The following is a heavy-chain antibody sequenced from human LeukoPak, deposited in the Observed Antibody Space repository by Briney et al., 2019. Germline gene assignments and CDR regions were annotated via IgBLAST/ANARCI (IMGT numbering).Heavy chain of an antibody. CDR3: AREYSSGWSPNWFDP. J-gene: IGHJ5*02. Sequence: SETLSLTCTVSGDSISSGNYYWSWIRQPPGKGLEWIGYIYHSGSTYYNPSLKSRVTISVDTSKNQFSLNLSSVTAADTAVYYCAREYSSGWSPNWFDPWGQGTLVTVSS. D-gene: IGHD6-19*01. CDR2: IYHSGST. CDR1: GDSISSGNYY. V-gene: IGHV4-30-4*01.